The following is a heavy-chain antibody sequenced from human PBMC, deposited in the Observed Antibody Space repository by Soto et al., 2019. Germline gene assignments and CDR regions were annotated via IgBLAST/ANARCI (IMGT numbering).Heavy chain of an antibody. CDR3: ARVLHGDYAYGMDV. J-gene: IGHJ6*02. D-gene: IGHD4-17*01. V-gene: IGHV1-8*01. Sequence: ASVKVSCKASGYTFTSYAMHWVRQAPGQGLEWMGWMNPNSGNTGYAQKFQGRVTITADKSTSTAYMELSSLRSEDTAVYYCARVLHGDYAYGMDVWGQGTTVTVSS. CDR1: GYTFTSYA. CDR2: MNPNSGNT.